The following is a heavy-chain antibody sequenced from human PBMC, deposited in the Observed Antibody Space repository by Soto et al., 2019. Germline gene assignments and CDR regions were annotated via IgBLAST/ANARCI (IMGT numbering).Heavy chain of an antibody. D-gene: IGHD3-16*01. CDR1: GFAFDDYA. V-gene: IGHV3-43D*04. CDR2: ISWDGGST. J-gene: IGHJ6*02. Sequence: GSLRLSCAASGFAFDDYAMHWVRQAPGKGLEWVSLISWDGGSTYYADSVKGRFTISRDNSKNSLYLQMNSLRAEDTALYYCAKDKGGYYYYGMDVWGQGTTVTVSS. CDR3: AKDKGGYYYYGMDV.